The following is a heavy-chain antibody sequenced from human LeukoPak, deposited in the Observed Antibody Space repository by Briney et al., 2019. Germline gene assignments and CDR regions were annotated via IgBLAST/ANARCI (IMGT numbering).Heavy chain of an antibody. Sequence: PSETLSLTCSVSGGFNTHYYWSWMRQPPGKGLEWIGTIYYSGSTYYNPSLNSRVTISVDTSKNHFSLKLSSVTAADTAVYYCARTDYDVLSWGQGTLVTVSS. D-gene: IGHD3-9*01. CDR3: ARTDYDVLS. CDR2: IYYSGST. CDR1: GGFNTHYY. J-gene: IGHJ5*02. V-gene: IGHV4-59*12.